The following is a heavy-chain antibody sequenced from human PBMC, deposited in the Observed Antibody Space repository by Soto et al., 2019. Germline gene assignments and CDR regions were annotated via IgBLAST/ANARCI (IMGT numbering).Heavy chain of an antibody. V-gene: IGHV3-30-3*01. Sequence: QVQLVESGGGVVQPGRSLRLSCAASGLTFSSYAMHWVRQAPGKGLEWVAVISYDGSNKYYADSVKGRFTISRDNSKNTLYLQMDSLIAEDTAVYYCARVRWLVRGYFDYWGQGTLVTVSS. D-gene: IGHD6-19*01. CDR1: GLTFSSYA. CDR2: ISYDGSNK. J-gene: IGHJ4*02. CDR3: ARVRWLVRGYFDY.